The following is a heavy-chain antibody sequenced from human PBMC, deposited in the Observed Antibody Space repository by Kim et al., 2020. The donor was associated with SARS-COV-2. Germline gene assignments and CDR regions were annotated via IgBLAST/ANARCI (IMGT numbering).Heavy chain of an antibody. CDR3: ARAWLGPHSKGSGTFDY. V-gene: IGHV3-74*01. D-gene: IGHD3-10*01. Sequence: GGSLRLSCAASGFTFSSYWMHWVRQAPGKGLVWVSRINSDGSSTSYADSVKGRFTISRDNAKNTLYLQMNSLRAEDTAVYYCARAWLGPHSKGSGTFDYWGQGTLVTVSS. CDR2: INSDGSST. J-gene: IGHJ4*02. CDR1: GFTFSSYW.